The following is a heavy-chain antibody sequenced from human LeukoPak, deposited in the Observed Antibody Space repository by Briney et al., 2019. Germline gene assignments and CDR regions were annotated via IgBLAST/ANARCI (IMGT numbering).Heavy chain of an antibody. D-gene: IGHD6-13*01. Sequence: GASVKVSCKGSGYTLSNHAFSWVRQAPGQGLEWMGGIIPIFGTANYAQKFQGRVTITADESTSTAYMELSSLRSEDTAVYYCARGERGSSSRNWFDPWGQGTLVTVSS. CDR2: IIPIFGTA. CDR3: ARGERGSSSRNWFDP. CDR1: GYTLSNHA. J-gene: IGHJ5*02. V-gene: IGHV1-69*13.